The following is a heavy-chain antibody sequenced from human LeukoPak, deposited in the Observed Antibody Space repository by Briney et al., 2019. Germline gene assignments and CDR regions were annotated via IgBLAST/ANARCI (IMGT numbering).Heavy chain of an antibody. CDR3: ARVIIGTTNFDI. J-gene: IGHJ3*02. D-gene: IGHD1-7*01. CDR2: IYYSGST. CDR1: GGSVSSGSYY. V-gene: IGHV4-61*01. Sequence: PSETLSLTCTVSGGSVSSGSYYWSWIRQPPGKGLEWIGYIYYSGSTNYNPSLKSRVTISVDTSKNQFSLKLSSVTAADTAAYYCARVIIGTTNFDIWGQGTMVTVSS.